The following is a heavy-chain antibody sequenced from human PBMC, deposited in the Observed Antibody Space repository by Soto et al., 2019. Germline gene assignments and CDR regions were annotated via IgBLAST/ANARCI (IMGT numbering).Heavy chain of an antibody. CDR3: ASRDEWLDLDY. V-gene: IGHV4-59*01. J-gene: IGHJ4*02. CDR1: GGSISSYY. D-gene: IGHD3-3*01. CDR2: IYYSGST. Sequence: QVQLQESGPGLVKPSETLSLTCTVSGGSISSYYWSWIRQPPGKGLEWIGYIYYSGSTNYNPSLKSRVTISVDTSKNQFSLKLSSVTAADTAVYYCASRDEWLDLDYWGQGTLVTVSS.